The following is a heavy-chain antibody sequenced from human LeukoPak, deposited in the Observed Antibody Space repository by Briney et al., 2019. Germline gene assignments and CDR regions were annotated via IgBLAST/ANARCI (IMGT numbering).Heavy chain of an antibody. CDR1: GFTFGDYA. Sequence: PGRSLRLSCTASGFTFGDYAMGWVRQAPGKGLEWVGFIRSKAYGGTTEYAASVKGRFTISRDDSKSIAYLQMNSLKTEDTAVYYCTRDLEGSDYDFWSGYFNWFDPWGQGTLVTVSS. D-gene: IGHD3-3*01. V-gene: IGHV3-49*04. CDR3: TRDLEGSDYDFWSGYFNWFDP. CDR2: IRSKAYGGTT. J-gene: IGHJ5*02.